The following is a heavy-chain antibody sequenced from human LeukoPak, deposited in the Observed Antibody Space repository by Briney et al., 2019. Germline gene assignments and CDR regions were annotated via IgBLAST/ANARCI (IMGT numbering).Heavy chain of an antibody. CDR3: AKDPARATYYYGSGRGWFDP. CDR2: ISGSGGST. J-gene: IGHJ5*02. V-gene: IGHV3-23*01. Sequence: QPGGSLRLSCAASGFTFSSYAMSWVRQAPGKGLEWVSAISGSGGSTYYADSVKGRFTISRDNSKNTLYLQMNSLRAEDTAVYYCAKDPARATYYYGSGRGWFDPWGQGTLVTVSS. CDR1: GFTFSSYA. D-gene: IGHD3-10*01.